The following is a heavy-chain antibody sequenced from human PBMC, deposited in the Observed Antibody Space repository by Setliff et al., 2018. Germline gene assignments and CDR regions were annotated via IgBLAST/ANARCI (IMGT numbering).Heavy chain of an antibody. Sequence: SETLSLTCTVSGGSISNTYYYWSWIRQPAGKGLEWIGQIYTSWSTNYNPSLKSRVTMSVDTSKNQFSLQLSSVTAADTAVYYCARDRTYYGSGTYTRWFDYWGQGTLVTVSS. CDR1: GGSISNTYYY. CDR3: ARDRTYYGSGTYTRWFDY. J-gene: IGHJ4*02. D-gene: IGHD3-10*01. CDR2: IYTSWST. V-gene: IGHV4-4*07.